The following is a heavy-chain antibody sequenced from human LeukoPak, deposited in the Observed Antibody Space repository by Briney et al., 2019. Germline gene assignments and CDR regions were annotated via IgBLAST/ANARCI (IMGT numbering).Heavy chain of an antibody. CDR1: GGSISSHY. J-gene: IGHJ6*03. CDR3: ARRGRSVVQAAARITIYYYYMDV. D-gene: IGHD3-3*01. CDR2: IYYSGST. Sequence: SETLSLTCTVSGGSISSHYWSWIRQPPGKGLEWIGYIYYSGSTNYNPSLKSRVTISVDTSKNQFSLKLSSVTAADTAVYYCARRGRSVVQAAARITIYYYYMDVWAKGTTVTVSS. V-gene: IGHV4-59*11.